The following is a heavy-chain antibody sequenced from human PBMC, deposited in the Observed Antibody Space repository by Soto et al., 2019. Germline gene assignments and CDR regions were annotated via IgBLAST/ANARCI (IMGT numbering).Heavy chain of an antibody. CDR3: APRRRVDYYYAMDV. CDR1: GGSISRSDSY. V-gene: IGHV4-39*01. CDR2: IYSSGST. J-gene: IGHJ6*02. Sequence: PSETLSLTCAVSGGSISRSDSYWGWIRQPPGKGLEWIGSIYSSGSTYYNPSLKSRITISVDTSKNQFSLNLSSVTAADTAVYYCAPRRRVDYYYAMDVWGQGTTVTVSS.